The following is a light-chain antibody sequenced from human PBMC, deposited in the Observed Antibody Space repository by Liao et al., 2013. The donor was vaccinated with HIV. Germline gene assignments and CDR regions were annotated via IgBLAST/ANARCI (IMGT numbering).Light chain of an antibody. J-gene: IGLJ3*02. V-gene: IGLV3-1*01. Sequence: SYELTQPPSVSVSPGQTASITCSGDKLGDKYACWYQQKPGQSPVLVIYQDSKRPSGIPERFSGSKSGNTAMLSIARVEAGDEADYYCQVWHFTSDHRVFGGGTRLTVL. CDR3: QVWHFTSDHRV. CDR2: QDS. CDR1: KLGDKY.